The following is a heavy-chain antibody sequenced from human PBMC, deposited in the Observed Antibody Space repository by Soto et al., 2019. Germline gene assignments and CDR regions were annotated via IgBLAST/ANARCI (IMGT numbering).Heavy chain of an antibody. CDR2: ISSTSIYT. J-gene: IGHJ6*02. Sequence: QVQLVESGGGLVKPGGSLRLSCAASGFTFSDYYMSWIRQAPGKGLEWVSYISSTSIYTNYADSVKGRFTISRDNAKNSLYLQMDSLTAEDTGVYYCARDGGEIIPAAIGGGYGMDVWGQGTTVTVSS. CDR1: GFTFSDYY. CDR3: ARDGGEIIPAAIGGGYGMDV. D-gene: IGHD2-2*01. V-gene: IGHV3-11*06.